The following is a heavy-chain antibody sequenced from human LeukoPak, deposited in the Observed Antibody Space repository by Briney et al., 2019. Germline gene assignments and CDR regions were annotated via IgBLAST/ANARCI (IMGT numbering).Heavy chain of an antibody. V-gene: IGHV3-23*01. J-gene: IGHJ4*02. Sequence: GGSLRLSCVASDFTFSSYTMIWVRQAPGKALEWVSVIGTRGDGIHYADSVKGRFTISRDNSKNTLYLQMNSLRAEDTAVYYCAKGVAAHDYWGQGTLVTVSS. D-gene: IGHD2-15*01. CDR1: DFTFSSYT. CDR3: AKGVAAHDY. CDR2: IGTRGDGI.